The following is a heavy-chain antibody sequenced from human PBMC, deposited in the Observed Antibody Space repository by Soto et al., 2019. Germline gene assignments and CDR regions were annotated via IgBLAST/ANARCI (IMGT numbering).Heavy chain of an antibody. J-gene: IGHJ6*02. CDR2: IYHGGTT. D-gene: IGHD6-13*01. CDR1: GGSFSPNY. CDR3: ARSGGGQKQQPPKYYYGMDV. V-gene: IGHV4-4*09. Sequence: SETLSLTCTVSGGSFSPNYWSWFRQPPGKGLEWVGYIYHGGTTSYNPSLKSRVTISLETSKSQFSLRLASVTAADTAVYYCARSGGGQKQQPPKYYYGMDVWGQGTTVTVSS.